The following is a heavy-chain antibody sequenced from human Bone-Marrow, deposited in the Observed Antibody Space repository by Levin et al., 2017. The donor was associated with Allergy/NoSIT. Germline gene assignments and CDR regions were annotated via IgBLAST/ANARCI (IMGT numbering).Heavy chain of an antibody. CDR3: TRTWSSAGFSPDFDY. J-gene: IGHJ4*02. CDR2: IHCNSGGT. CDR1: GYTFTGYY. Sequence: GESLKISCKTSGYTFTGYYLHWVRQAPGQGLEWMGRIHCNSGGTNYAQKFQGRVTMTRDTSINTAYMELSNLNSDDTAVYYCTRTWSSAGFSPDFDYWGQGTLVTVSS. V-gene: IGHV1-2*06. D-gene: IGHD2-8*01.